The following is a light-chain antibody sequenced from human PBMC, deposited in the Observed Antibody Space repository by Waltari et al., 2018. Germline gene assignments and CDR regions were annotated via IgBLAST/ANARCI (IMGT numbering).Light chain of an antibody. J-gene: IGLJ3*02. CDR1: SSNIGNNA. CDR3: AAWDDSLNGWV. CDR2: DDG. Sequence: QSVLTQPPSVSEAPRQRVTISCSGSSSNIGNNAVNWYQQLPGKAPKLLICDDGLLPSGVSARFSGSKAGTSASLAISGLQSEDEADYYCAAWDDSLNGWVFGGGTKLTVL. V-gene: IGLV1-36*01.